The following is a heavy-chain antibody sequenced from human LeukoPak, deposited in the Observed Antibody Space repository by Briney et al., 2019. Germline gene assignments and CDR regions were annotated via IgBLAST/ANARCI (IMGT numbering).Heavy chain of an antibody. CDR3: ARGPRIAAAANDAFDI. CDR2: IYYSGST. D-gene: IGHD6-13*01. Sequence: SETLSLTCTVSGGSISSGGYYWSWIRQHPGKGLEWIGYIYYSGSTYYNPSLKSRVTISVDTSKNQFSLKLSSVTAADTAVYYCARGPRIAAAANDAFDIWGQGTMVTVSS. CDR1: GGSISSGGYY. V-gene: IGHV4-31*03. J-gene: IGHJ3*02.